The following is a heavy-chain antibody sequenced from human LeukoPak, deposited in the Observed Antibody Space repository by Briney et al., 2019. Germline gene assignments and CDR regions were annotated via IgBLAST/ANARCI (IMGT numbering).Heavy chain of an antibody. CDR1: GGSISSGGYY. Sequence: PSQTLSLTCTVSGGSISSGGYYWSWIRQHPGKGLEWIGYIYYSGSTYYNPSLKSRVTISVDTSKNQFSLKLSSVTAADTAVYYCARAVDCSSPSCYAAGVDYWGQGTLVTVSS. V-gene: IGHV4-31*03. CDR2: IYYSGST. D-gene: IGHD2-2*01. CDR3: ARAVDCSSPSCYAAGVDY. J-gene: IGHJ4*02.